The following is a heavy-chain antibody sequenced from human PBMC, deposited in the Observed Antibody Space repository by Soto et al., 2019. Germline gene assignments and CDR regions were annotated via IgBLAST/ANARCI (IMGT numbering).Heavy chain of an antibody. D-gene: IGHD2-15*01. CDR3: AKRGGVVGGSEHPFFEY. Sequence: QVQLVESGGGVVQPGKSLRLSCAASGFTFSTYGMHWVRQAPGKGLEWVALISFDGKNRNYADSVKGRFTIYRDNPKNTLYLEMNSLRPEDTAFYYCAKRGGVVGGSEHPFFEYWGQGTLVTVSS. CDR2: ISFDGKNR. V-gene: IGHV3-30*18. J-gene: IGHJ4*02. CDR1: GFTFSTYG.